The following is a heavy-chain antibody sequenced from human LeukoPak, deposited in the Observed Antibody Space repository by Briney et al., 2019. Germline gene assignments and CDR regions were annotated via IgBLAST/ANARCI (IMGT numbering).Heavy chain of an antibody. Sequence: SLRLSCSASGFTFGDHAMSWVRQAPGKGLEWVGFIRSKGYGGTTEYAASVEGRFSLSRDDSKSFAYLQMSSLKTEDTAVYYCTRVRSGNDFDYWGQGTLVTVSS. D-gene: IGHD3-10*01. CDR1: GFTFGDHA. CDR3: TRVRSGNDFDY. V-gene: IGHV3-49*04. CDR2: IRSKGYGGTT. J-gene: IGHJ4*02.